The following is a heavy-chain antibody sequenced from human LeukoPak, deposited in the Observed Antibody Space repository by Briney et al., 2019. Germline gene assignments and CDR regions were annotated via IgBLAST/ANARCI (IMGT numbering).Heavy chain of an antibody. J-gene: IGHJ4*02. D-gene: IGHD1-26*01. V-gene: IGHV3-64D*09. CDR2: ITTNGGST. Sequence: GGSLRLSCSASGFTFSNYAMHWVRQAPGKGLDYVSTITTNGGSTYYADSVKGRFTISRDNSKNTLYLQMSSLRAEDTAVYYCVKDRSGSFTFDYWGQGTLVTVSS. CDR1: GFTFSNYA. CDR3: VKDRSGSFTFDY.